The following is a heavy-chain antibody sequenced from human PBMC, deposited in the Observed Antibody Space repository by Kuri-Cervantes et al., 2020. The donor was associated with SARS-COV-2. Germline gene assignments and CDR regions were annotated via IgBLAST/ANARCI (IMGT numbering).Heavy chain of an antibody. J-gene: IGHJ4*02. Sequence: SETLSLTCAVYGGSFSGYYWSWIRQPPGKGLEWIGEINHSGSTNCNPSLKSRVTISVDTSKNQFSLKLSSVTAADTAVCYCARDRGRGSPRKYFDYWGQGTLVTVSS. CDR1: GGSFSGYY. CDR3: ARDRGRGSPRKYFDY. CDR2: INHSGST. V-gene: IGHV4-34*01. D-gene: IGHD1-14*01.